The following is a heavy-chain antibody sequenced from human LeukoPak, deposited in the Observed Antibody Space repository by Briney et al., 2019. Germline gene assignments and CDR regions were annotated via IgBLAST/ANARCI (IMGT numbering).Heavy chain of an antibody. V-gene: IGHV3-23*01. J-gene: IGHJ5*01. CDR3: AKDYYYGSGSYYALDS. Sequence: PGGSLRLSCAASGFTFSSYAMSWVRQAPGKGLEWVSALSGSGGSTYHADSVKGRFTISRDNSKNKLYLQMNSLRADDTTIYYCAKDYYYGSGSYYALDSWGQGTLVTVSS. CDR2: LSGSGGST. CDR1: GFTFSSYA. D-gene: IGHD3-10*01.